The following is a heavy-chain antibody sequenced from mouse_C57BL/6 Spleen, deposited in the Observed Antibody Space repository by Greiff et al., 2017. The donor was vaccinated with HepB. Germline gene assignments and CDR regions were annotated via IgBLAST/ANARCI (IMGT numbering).Heavy chain of an antibody. V-gene: IGHV14-4*01. CDR2: IDPENGDT. Sequence: EVQLQQSGAELVRPGASVKLSCTASGFNIKDDYMHWVKQRPEQGLEWIGWIDPENGDTEYASKFQGKATITADTSSNTAYLQLSSLTSEETAVYYCTTGIYYGNCFDYWGQGTTLTVSS. CDR3: TTGIYYGNCFDY. J-gene: IGHJ2*01. CDR1: GFNIKDDY. D-gene: IGHD1-1*01.